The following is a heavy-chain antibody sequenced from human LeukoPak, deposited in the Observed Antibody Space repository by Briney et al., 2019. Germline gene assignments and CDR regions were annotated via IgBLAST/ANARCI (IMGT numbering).Heavy chain of an antibody. Sequence: GGSLRLSCAASGFTFTGYAMHWVRQAPGKGLEWVAVISYDGSNKYYADSVKGRFTISRDNSKNTLYLQMNSLRAEDTAVYYCARAPYNWNFEDYWGQGTLVTVSS. CDR2: ISYDGSNK. D-gene: IGHD1-7*01. J-gene: IGHJ4*02. CDR3: ARAPYNWNFEDY. CDR1: GFTFTGYA. V-gene: IGHV3-30-3*01.